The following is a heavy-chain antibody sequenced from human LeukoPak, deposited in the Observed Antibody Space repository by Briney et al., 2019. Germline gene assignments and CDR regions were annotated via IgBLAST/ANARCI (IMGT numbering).Heavy chain of an antibody. Sequence: GGSLRLSCAASGFTFSSYAMSWVRQAPGKGLEWVSAIGTAGDTYYPGSVKGRFTISRENAKNSLYLQMNSLRAGDTAVYYCARAGRRSPFDYWGQGTLVTVSS. CDR3: ARAGRRSPFDY. CDR2: IGTAGDT. CDR1: GFTFSSYA. J-gene: IGHJ4*02. V-gene: IGHV3-13*01.